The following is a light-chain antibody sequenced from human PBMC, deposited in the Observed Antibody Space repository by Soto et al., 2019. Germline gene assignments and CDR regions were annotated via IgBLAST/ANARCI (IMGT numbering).Light chain of an antibody. J-gene: IGKJ2*01. CDR1: QSLLYTSNDRNS. CDR3: QQYFSPPPT. Sequence: DIVMTQSPDSLAVSLGERATINCKSSQSLLYTSNDRNSLSWFQQKPGQPPKLLIYWASTRESGVPDRFSGSGSGTDFTLTISSLQAEDVAVYYCQQYFSPPPTFGQGTKLKIK. V-gene: IGKV4-1*01. CDR2: WAS.